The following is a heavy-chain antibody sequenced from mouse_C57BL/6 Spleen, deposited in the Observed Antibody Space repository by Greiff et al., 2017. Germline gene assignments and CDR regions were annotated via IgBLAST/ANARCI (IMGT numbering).Heavy chain of an antibody. J-gene: IGHJ1*03. CDR3: AREGNWDEGYFDV. Sequence: EVQLQESVAELVRPGASVKLSCTASGFNIKNTYMHWVKQRPEQGLEWIGRIDPANGNTKYAPKFQGKAPITADTSSHTADLQLSSLTSEDTAIYYCAREGNWDEGYFDVWGTGTTVTVSS. D-gene: IGHD4-1*01. CDR1: GFNIKNTY. CDR2: IDPANGNT. V-gene: IGHV14-3*01.